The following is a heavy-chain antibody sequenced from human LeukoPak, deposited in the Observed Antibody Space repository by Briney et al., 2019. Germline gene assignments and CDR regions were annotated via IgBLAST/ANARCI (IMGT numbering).Heavy chain of an antibody. CDR3: ARGNKDYGDYARGLSDY. D-gene: IGHD4-17*01. CDR2: MNPNSGNT. J-gene: IGHJ4*02. CDR1: GYTFTSYS. V-gene: IGHV1-8*01. Sequence: GASVKVSCKASGYTFTSYSISWVRQATGQGLEWMGWMNPNSGNTGYAQKFQGRVTMTRNTSITTAYMELSSLRSEDTAVYYCARGNKDYGDYARGLSDYWGQGTLVTVSS.